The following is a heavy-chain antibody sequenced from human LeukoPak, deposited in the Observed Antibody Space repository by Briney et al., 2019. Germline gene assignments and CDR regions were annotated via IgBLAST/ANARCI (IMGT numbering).Heavy chain of an antibody. CDR2: IIPILGIA. CDR3: AAASRSNWFDP. Sequence: SVKVSCKASGGTFSSYTISWVRQAPGQGLEWMGRIIPILGIANYAQKFQGRATITADKSTSTAYMELSSLRSEDTAVYYCAAASRSNWFDPWGQGTLVTVSS. CDR1: GGTFSSYT. D-gene: IGHD6-25*01. J-gene: IGHJ5*02. V-gene: IGHV1-69*02.